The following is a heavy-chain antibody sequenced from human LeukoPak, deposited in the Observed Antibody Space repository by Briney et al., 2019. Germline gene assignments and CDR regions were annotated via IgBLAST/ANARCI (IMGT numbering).Heavy chain of an antibody. CDR2: IYYSGST. CDR3: ARVCITMIVEGPPDWYFDL. V-gene: IGHV4-39*07. Sequence: PSETLSLTCTVSGGSISSSSYYWGWIRQPPGKGLEWIGSIYYSGSTYYNPSLKSRVTISVDTSKNQFSLKLSSVTAADTAVYYCARVCITMIVEGPPDWYFDLWGRGTLVTVSS. CDR1: GGSISSSSYY. J-gene: IGHJ2*01. D-gene: IGHD3-22*01.